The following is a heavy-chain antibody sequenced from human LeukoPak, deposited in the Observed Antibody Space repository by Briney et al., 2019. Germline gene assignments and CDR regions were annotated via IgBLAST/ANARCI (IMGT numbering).Heavy chain of an antibody. D-gene: IGHD3-3*01. CDR1: GFTFSSYA. CDR3: ASANYDFWGYYFDY. CDR2: ISGSGGCT. J-gene: IGHJ4*02. V-gene: IGHV3-23*01. Sequence: GGSLRLSCAASGFTFSSYAMSWVRQAPGKGLEWVSAISGSGGCTYYADSVKGRFTISRDNSKNTLYLQMNSLRAEDTAVYYCASANYDFWGYYFDYWGQGTLVTVSS.